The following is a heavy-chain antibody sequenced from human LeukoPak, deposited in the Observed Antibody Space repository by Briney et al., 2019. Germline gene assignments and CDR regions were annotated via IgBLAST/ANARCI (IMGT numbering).Heavy chain of an antibody. CDR3: ARDLWGGSSWYSGSSY. CDR1: GYTFTSYG. D-gene: IGHD6-13*01. Sequence: ASVKVSCKASGYTFTSYGISWVRQAPGQGLEWMGWISAYNGNTNCAQKLQGRVTMTTDTSTSTAYMELRSLRSDDTAVYYCARDLWGGSSWYSGSSYWGQGTLVTVSS. CDR2: ISAYNGNT. J-gene: IGHJ4*02. V-gene: IGHV1-18*01.